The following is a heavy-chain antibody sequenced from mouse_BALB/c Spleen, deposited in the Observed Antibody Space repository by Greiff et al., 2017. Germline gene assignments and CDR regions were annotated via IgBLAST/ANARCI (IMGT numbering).Heavy chain of an antibody. V-gene: IGHV1S22*01. Sequence: LQQPGSELVRPGASVKLSCKASGYTFTSYWMHWVKQRPGQGLEWIGNIYPGSGSTNYDEKLKSKATLTVDTSSSTAYMQLSSLTSEDSGVYDCAKWKSDYDGGVDVWGAGTTVTVSS. J-gene: IGHJ1*01. CDR1: GYTFTSYW. CDR3: AKWKSDYDGGVDV. CDR2: IYPGSGST. D-gene: IGHD2-4*01.